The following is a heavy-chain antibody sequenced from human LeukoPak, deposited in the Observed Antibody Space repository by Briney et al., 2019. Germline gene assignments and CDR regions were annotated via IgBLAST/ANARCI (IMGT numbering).Heavy chain of an antibody. CDR1: GFTFTSYG. CDR3: AKEHYDILTGYYGASDY. V-gene: IGHV3-30*18. CDR2: ISSDGGNE. J-gene: IGHJ4*02. Sequence: PGGSLRLSCAASGFTFTSYGMHWVRQAPGKGLEWVALISSDGGNENYADSVRGRFTISRDNSKNTLYLQMNSLRAEDTAVYYCAKEHYDILTGYYGASDYWGQGTLVTVSS. D-gene: IGHD3-9*01.